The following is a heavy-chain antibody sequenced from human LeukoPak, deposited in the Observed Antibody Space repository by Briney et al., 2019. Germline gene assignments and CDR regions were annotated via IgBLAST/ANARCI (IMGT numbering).Heavy chain of an antibody. V-gene: IGHV1-2*02. CDR2: INPNRGGT. J-gene: IGHJ4*02. D-gene: IGHD6-19*01. Sequence: GASVRVSFKASGYTFTVYYMHWVRQAPGQGGEWRGWINPNRGGTKYTQKFQGRVTMTRDTSISTAYMELSRLRSDDTAVYYCARGSPSSSGWYGDYWGQGTLVTVSS. CDR3: ARGSPSSSGWYGDY. CDR1: GYTFTVYY.